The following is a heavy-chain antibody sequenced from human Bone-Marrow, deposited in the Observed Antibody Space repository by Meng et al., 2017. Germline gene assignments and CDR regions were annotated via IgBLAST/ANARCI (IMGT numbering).Heavy chain of an antibody. CDR1: GASPNGYD. D-gene: IGHD2/OR15-2a*01. CDR3: ARGQLILRN. CDR2: INHSGSP. J-gene: IGHJ4*02. Sequence: QVQLQQWCAGLLKPSETLSLTCDVSGASPNGYDWTWIRQHPGKGLEWIGEINHSGSPDYNTSLKSRVTISVDTSKNQFSLKLSSVTAADTAVYYCARGQLILRNWGQGTLVTVSS. V-gene: IGHV4-34*01.